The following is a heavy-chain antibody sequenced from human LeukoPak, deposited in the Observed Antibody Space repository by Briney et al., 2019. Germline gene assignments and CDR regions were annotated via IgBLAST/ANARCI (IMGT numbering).Heavy chain of an antibody. CDR1: GYTFTAYY. D-gene: IGHD2-21*02. V-gene: IGHV1-2*06. Sequence: ASVKVSCKASGYTFTAYYIHWVRQAPGQGLEWMGRINPNSGGTNYAQKFQGRVTMTRDTSISTAYMELSRLRSDDTAVYYCARGGEAHCGDDCYSTDYWGQGTLVTVSS. CDR3: ARGGEAHCGDDCYSTDY. CDR2: INPNSGGT. J-gene: IGHJ4*02.